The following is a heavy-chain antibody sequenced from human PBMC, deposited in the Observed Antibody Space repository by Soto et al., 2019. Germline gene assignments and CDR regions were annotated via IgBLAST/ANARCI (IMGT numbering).Heavy chain of an antibody. CDR3: AGTSSLDY. V-gene: IGHV3-66*01. Sequence: EVQLVESGGGLVQPGGSLRLSCAASGFTVSSNYMTWVRQAPGKGLEWVSLIYSAGSTYYADSVKGRFTISRDNSKNTLYLQMIRLRAEDTAVYSCAGTSSLDYWGQGTLVTVSS. D-gene: IGHD3-10*01. CDR1: GFTVSSNY. CDR2: IYSAGST. J-gene: IGHJ4*02.